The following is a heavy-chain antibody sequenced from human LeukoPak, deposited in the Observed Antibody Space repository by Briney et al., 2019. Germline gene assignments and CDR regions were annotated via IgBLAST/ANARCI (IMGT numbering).Heavy chain of an antibody. D-gene: IGHD2-2*01. CDR2: ISSSSSYI. CDR1: AFTFISYA. V-gene: IGHV3-21*01. CDR3: ASFGAAAMVDY. Sequence: SGGSLRLSCAASAFTFISYAMSWVRQAPGKGLEWVSSISSSSSYIYYADSVKGRFTISRDNAKNSLYLQMNSLRAEDTAVYYCASFGAAAMVDYWGQGTLVTVSS. J-gene: IGHJ4*02.